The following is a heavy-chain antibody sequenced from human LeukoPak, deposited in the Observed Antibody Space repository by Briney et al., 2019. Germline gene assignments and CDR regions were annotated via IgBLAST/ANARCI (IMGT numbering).Heavy chain of an antibody. CDR3: ARGLVATMGYYYMDV. D-gene: IGHD5-12*01. J-gene: IGHJ6*03. V-gene: IGHV1-2*02. CDR2: INPNSGGT. Sequence: ASVKVSCKASGYTFTGYYMHWVRRAPGQGLEWMGWINPNSGGTNYAQKFQGRVTMTRDTSISTAYMELSRLRSDDTAVYYCARGLVATMGYYYMDVWGKGTTVTVSS. CDR1: GYTFTGYY.